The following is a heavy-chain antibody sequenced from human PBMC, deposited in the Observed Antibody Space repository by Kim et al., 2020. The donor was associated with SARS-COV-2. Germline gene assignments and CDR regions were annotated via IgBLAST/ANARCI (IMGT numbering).Heavy chain of an antibody. V-gene: IGHV1-69*04. J-gene: IGHJ5*02. CDR3: ARETGFDYYGSGSREHNWFDP. CDR1: GGTFSSYT. Sequence: SVKVSCKASGGTFSSYTISWVRQAPGQGLEWMGRIIPILGIANYAQKFQGRVTITADKSTSTAYMELSSLRSEDTAVYYCARETGFDYYGSGSREHNWFDPWGQGTLVTVSS. D-gene: IGHD3-10*01. CDR2: IIPILGIA.